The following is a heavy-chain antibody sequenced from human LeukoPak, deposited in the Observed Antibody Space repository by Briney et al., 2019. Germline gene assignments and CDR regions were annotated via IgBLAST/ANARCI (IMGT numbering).Heavy chain of an antibody. J-gene: IGHJ4*02. CDR1: GXTFSNYS. CDR3: ARDPGNLRYGSGISQNPLDY. V-gene: IGHV3-30-3*01. CDR2: ISYEGGNK. D-gene: IGHD3-10*01. Sequence: PGRSPRLSCAAPGXTFSNYSYHWGRPAPGQGQGWVEVISYEGGNKYYADSVKGRFTISRDNSKNTLYLQMNSLRPEDTAVYYCARDPGNLRYGSGISQNPLDYWGQGTLVTVSS.